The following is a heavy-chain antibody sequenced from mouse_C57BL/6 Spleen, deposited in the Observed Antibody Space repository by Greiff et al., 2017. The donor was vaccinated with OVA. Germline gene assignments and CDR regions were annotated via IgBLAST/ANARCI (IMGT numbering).Heavy chain of an antibody. J-gene: IGHJ2*01. V-gene: IGHV1-52*01. D-gene: IGHD1-1*01. Sequence: QVQLQQPGAELVRPGSSVKLSCKASGYTFTSYWMHWVKQRPIQGLEWIGNIDPSDSDTHYNQKFKDKATLTVDKSSSTAYVQLSSLTSEDAAVYYCARPCYYGSSWYVDYWGGGTTLAVSS. CDR3: ARPCYYGSSWYVDY. CDR2: IDPSDSDT. CDR1: GYTFTSYW.